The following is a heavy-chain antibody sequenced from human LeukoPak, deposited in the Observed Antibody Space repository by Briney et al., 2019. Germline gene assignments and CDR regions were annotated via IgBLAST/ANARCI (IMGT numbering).Heavy chain of an antibody. Sequence: GGSLRLSCAASGFTFSSYAMHWVGQAPGKGLEWVAVISYDGSNKYYADSVKGRFTISRDNSKNTLYLQMNSLRAEDTAVYYCASLFGRDGYNPHYYYYMDVWGKGTTVTVSS. CDR3: ASLFGRDGYNPHYYYYMDV. V-gene: IGHV3-30*04. CDR2: ISYDGSNK. CDR1: GFTFSSYA. J-gene: IGHJ6*03. D-gene: IGHD5-24*01.